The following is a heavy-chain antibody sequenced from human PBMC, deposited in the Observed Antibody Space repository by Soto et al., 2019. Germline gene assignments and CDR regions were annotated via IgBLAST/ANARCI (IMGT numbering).Heavy chain of an antibody. V-gene: IGHV4-39*02. D-gene: IGHD2-15*01. CDR2: IYYDGST. J-gene: IGHJ4*02. CDR3: AKVVVAATRHSDFDS. Sequence: SETLSLTCTVSGGSINSNNYYWAWIRQPPGRGLAWIASIYYDGSTYYDTSLKSRVTISRDTSKNQFSLRLTSMTAADTAVYYCAKVVVAATRHSDFDSWGQGTLVTVSS. CDR1: GGSINSNNYY.